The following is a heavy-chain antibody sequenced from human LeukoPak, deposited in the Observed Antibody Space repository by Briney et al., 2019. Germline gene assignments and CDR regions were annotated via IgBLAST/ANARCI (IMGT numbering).Heavy chain of an antibody. Sequence: SETLSLTCAVSGYSISSGYYWGWIRQPPGKGLEWIGSIYHSGSTYYNPSLKSRVTISVDTSMNQFSLKLSSVTAADTAVYYCATGKKAGTFDYWGQGTLVTVSS. CDR2: IYHSGST. CDR1: GYSISSGYY. CDR3: ATGKKAGTFDY. V-gene: IGHV4-38-2*01. D-gene: IGHD6-13*01. J-gene: IGHJ4*02.